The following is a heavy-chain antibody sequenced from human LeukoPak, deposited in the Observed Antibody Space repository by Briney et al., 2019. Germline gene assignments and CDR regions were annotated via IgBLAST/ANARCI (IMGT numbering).Heavy chain of an antibody. CDR1: GFTFSNYA. V-gene: IGHV3-30-3*01. CDR2: ISYDGSNK. Sequence: GGSLRLSCAASGFTFSNYAIHWVRQAPGKGLEWVAVISYDGSNKYYADSVKGRFTISRDNSKNTLYLQMNSLRGEDTAVYYCARMWRGDDEYSDYWGQGTLVTVSS. CDR3: ARMWRGDDEYSDY. D-gene: IGHD2-15*01. J-gene: IGHJ4*02.